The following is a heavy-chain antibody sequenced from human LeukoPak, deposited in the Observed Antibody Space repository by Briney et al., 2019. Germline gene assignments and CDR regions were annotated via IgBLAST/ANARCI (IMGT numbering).Heavy chain of an antibody. J-gene: IGHJ5*02. Sequence: QPGGSLRLSCAASGFTFSSYGMHWVRQAPGKGLEWVAFIRYDGSNKYYADSVKGRFTISRDNSKNTLYLQMNSLRAEDTAVYYCAKDRAARQPIGVVRFDPWGQGTLVTVSS. D-gene: IGHD6-6*01. CDR3: AKDRAARQPIGVVRFDP. CDR1: GFTFSSYG. CDR2: IRYDGSNK. V-gene: IGHV3-30*02.